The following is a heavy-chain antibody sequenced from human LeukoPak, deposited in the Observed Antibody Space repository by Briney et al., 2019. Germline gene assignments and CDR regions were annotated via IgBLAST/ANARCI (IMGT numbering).Heavy chain of an antibody. J-gene: IGHJ4*02. D-gene: IGHD3-10*01. CDR2: ISGSGGST. CDR1: GFTFSDCA. Sequence: GGSLRLSCAASGFTFSDCAMSWVRQAPGKGLEWVSVISGSGGSTNYADSVKGRFTISRDNSKNTLYLQMNSLRAEDTAVYFCTRRGVTRFYDYRGQGTLVTVSS. CDR3: TRRGVTRFYDY. V-gene: IGHV3-23*01.